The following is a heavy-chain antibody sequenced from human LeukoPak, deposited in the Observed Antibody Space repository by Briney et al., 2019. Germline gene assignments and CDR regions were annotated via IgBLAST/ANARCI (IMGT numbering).Heavy chain of an antibody. V-gene: IGHV5-51*01. CDR3: ARGHCSSAGCLPYMDV. CDR1: GYSFTNYW. D-gene: IGHD2-2*01. CDR2: IHPGDSDS. J-gene: IGHJ6*03. Sequence: GVSLKISCKGSGYSFTNYWIVWVRQMPGKGLEWMGFIHPGDSDSRYSPSFQGHVSISADKSVTTAYLQWSSLKASDTAMYYCARGHCSSAGCLPYMDVWGKGTTVTVSS.